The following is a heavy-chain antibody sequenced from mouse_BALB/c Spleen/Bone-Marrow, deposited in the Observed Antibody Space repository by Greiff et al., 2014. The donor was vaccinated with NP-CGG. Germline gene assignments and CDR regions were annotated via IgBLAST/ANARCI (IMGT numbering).Heavy chain of an antibody. CDR1: GYSFTGYY. Sequence: LVKTGASVKISCKASGYSFTGYYIHWVKQSHGKSLEWIGYISCYNGATSYNQKFKGKATFTVDTSSSTAYMQFNSLTSEDSAVYYCARGCYGSTFYFDYWGQGTTLTVSS. D-gene: IGHD1-1*01. J-gene: IGHJ2*01. CDR2: ISCYNGAT. CDR3: ARGCYGSTFYFDY. V-gene: IGHV1S34*01.